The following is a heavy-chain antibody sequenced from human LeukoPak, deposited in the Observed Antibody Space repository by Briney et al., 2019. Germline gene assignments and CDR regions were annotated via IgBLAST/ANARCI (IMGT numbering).Heavy chain of an antibody. CDR3: ATEPLYYYYMDV. Sequence: GGSLRLSCAASGFSISNYNMNWVRQAPGKGLEWLSSISSSSSTIFYADSVKGRLTISRDNAKNSLFLQMNCLRAEDTAVYYCATEPLYYYYMDVWGKGTTVTVSS. D-gene: IGHD1-14*01. CDR1: GFSISNYN. CDR2: ISSSSSTI. J-gene: IGHJ6*03. V-gene: IGHV3-48*01.